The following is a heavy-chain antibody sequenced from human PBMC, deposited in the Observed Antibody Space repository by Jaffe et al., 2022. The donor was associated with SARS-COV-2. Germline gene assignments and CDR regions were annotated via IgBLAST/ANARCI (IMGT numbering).Heavy chain of an antibody. D-gene: IGHD3-3*01. CDR3: ARASALDRSGYYAPTYYFGLDV. J-gene: IGHJ6*02. CDR2: IYTSGSS. CDR1: GGSFSSGSYF. Sequence: QVQLQESGPGLVKPSETLSLTCTVFGGSFSSGSYFWTWIRQPAGKGLEWVGRIYTSGSSDYNPSLKSRVTIFLDKSKNQFSLRLSSVTAADTAVYYCARASALDRSGYYAPTYYFGLDVWGQGTTVTVSS. V-gene: IGHV4-61*02.